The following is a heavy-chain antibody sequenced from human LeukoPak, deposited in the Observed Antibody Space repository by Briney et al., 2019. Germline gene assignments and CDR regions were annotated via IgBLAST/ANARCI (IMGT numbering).Heavy chain of an antibody. CDR3: ARGLGYDVDY. J-gene: IGHJ4*02. CDR1: GFPFSGYW. Sequence: GSLRLSCAASGFPFSGYWMDWVRQAPGKGLEWIGEINHSGSTNYNPSLKSRVTISVDTSKNQFSLKLSSVTAADTAVYYCARGLGYDVDYWGQGTLVTVSS. CDR2: INHSGST. V-gene: IGHV4-34*01. D-gene: IGHD5-12*01.